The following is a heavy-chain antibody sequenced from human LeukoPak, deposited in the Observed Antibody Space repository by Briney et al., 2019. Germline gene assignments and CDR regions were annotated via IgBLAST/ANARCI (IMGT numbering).Heavy chain of an antibody. D-gene: IGHD5-24*01. CDR2: ISGSGGIT. J-gene: IGHJ4*02. Sequence: GGSLRLSCAASGFTFSNYVLGWVRQAPGKWLQWVSAISGSGGITYYADSVKGRFTISRDNSGNTLYLQMNSLRAEDTAIYYCKMGDGSPPLGQWGQGTLLTVSS. CDR3: KMGDGSPPLGQ. V-gene: IGHV3-23*01. CDR1: GFTFSNYV.